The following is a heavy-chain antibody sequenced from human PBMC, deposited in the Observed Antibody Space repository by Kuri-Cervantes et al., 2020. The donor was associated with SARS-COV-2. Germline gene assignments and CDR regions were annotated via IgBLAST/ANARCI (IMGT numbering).Heavy chain of an antibody. D-gene: IGHD3-3*01. CDR3: ARGVRFLDPKYYYFYYYMDV. CDR2: IHGSGGA. Sequence: SETLSLTCTFSGVSFRGYYWSWIRQPPGKGLEWIGEIHGSGGATYNSSLMSRVTISVDTSKNQFSLKLRSVTAADTAVYYCARGVRFLDPKYYYFYYYMDVWGKGTTVTVSS. V-gene: IGHV4-34*01. J-gene: IGHJ6*03. CDR1: GVSFRGYY.